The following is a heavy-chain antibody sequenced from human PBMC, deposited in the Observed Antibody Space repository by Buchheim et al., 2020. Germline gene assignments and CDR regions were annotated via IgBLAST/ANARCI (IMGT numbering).Heavy chain of an antibody. CDR3: AKRDYSRFGDY. V-gene: IGHV3-23*04. Sequence: EVQLVESGGGLVQPGESLRLSCAASGFAFSSFAMSWVRQAPGKGLEWVSAISSSGGSTYYAASVKGRFTIYRDNSKNTLYLQINTLRAEDTAVYYCAKRDYSRFGDYWGQGTL. CDR2: ISSSGGST. D-gene: IGHD3-16*01. CDR1: GFAFSSFA. J-gene: IGHJ4*02.